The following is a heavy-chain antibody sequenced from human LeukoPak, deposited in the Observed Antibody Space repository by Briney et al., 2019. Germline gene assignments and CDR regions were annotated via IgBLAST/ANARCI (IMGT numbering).Heavy chain of an antibody. CDR2: ISGNGDIT. CDR1: GFTFSSYA. V-gene: IGHV3-23*01. CDR3: AREGYYGSGSPPSLYFDY. J-gene: IGHJ4*02. Sequence: GGSLRLSCAASGFTFSSYAMSWVRQAPGKGLEWVSAISGNGDITYYTDSVKGRFTISRDNSRSTLYLQMNSLRPEDTAIYYCAREGYYGSGSPPSLYFDYWGQGTLVTVSS. D-gene: IGHD3-10*01.